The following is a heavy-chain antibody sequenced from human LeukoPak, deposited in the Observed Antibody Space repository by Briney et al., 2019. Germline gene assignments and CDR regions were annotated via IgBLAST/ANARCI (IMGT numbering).Heavy chain of an antibody. Sequence: ASVQVSCMASGYTFTGYYMHWVRQAPGQGLEWMGWINPNSGGTNYAQKFQGRVTMTRDTSISTAYMELSRLRSDDTAVYYCASRSFGGYNADNDYWGQGTLVTVSS. CDR2: INPNSGGT. J-gene: IGHJ4*02. D-gene: IGHD5-24*01. V-gene: IGHV1-2*02. CDR3: ASRSFGGYNADNDY. CDR1: GYTFTGYY.